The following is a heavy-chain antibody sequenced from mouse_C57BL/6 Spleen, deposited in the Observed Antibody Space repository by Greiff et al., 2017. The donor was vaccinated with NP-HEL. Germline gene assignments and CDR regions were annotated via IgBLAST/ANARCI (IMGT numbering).Heavy chain of an antibody. CDR2: INPYNGGT. CDR1: GYTFTDYY. D-gene: IGHD2-4*01. V-gene: IGHV1-19*01. CDR3: ARGGYDDYDYFDV. Sequence: EVQLQQSGPVLVKPWASVKMSCKASGYTFTDYYMNWVKQSHGKSLEWIGVINPYNGGTSYNQKFKGKATLTVDKSSSTAYMELNSLTSEDSAVYYCARGGYDDYDYFDVWGTGTTVTVSS. J-gene: IGHJ1*03.